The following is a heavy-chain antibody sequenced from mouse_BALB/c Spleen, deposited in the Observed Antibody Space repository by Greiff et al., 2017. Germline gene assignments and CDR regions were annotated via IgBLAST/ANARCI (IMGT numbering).Heavy chain of an antibody. CDR3: TRVGNYEGFAY. D-gene: IGHD2-1*01. V-gene: IGHV5-6-4*01. J-gene: IGHJ3*01. CDR1: GFTFSSYT. CDR2: ISSGGSYT. Sequence: EVKLVESGGGLVKPGGSLKLSCAASGFTFSSYTMSWVRQTPEKRLEWVATISSGGSYTYYPDSVKGRFTISRDNAKNTLYLQMSSLKSEDTAMYYCTRVGNYEGFAYWGQGTLVTVSA.